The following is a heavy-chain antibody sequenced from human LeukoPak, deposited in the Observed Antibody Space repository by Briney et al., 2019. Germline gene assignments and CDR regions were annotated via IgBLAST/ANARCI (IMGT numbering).Heavy chain of an antibody. CDR3: AKDRPNYYESNGHYYRRDGDS. CDR2: TSSGGDYT. J-gene: IGHJ5*01. V-gene: IGHV3-23*01. Sequence: GGSLRLSCAASGFTFSIYAMSWVRQAPGKGLEWVSSTSSGGDYTYYAGSVKGRFTISRDNSKNTLYLQMTSLRAEDTATYYCAKDRPNYYESNGHYYRRDGDSWGQGTLVTVSS. CDR1: GFTFSIYA. D-gene: IGHD3-22*01.